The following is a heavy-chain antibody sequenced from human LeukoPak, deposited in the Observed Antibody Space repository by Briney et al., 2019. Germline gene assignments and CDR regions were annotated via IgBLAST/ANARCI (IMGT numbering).Heavy chain of an antibody. CDR3: ARMINYDFWSGGNWFDP. CDR1: GGSISSSSYY. Sequence: PSETLSLTCTVSGGSISSSSYYWSWIRQPPGKGLEWIGYIYYSGSTNYNPSLKSRVTISVDTSKNQFSLKLSSVTAAGTAVYYCARMINYDFWSGGNWFDPWGQGTLVTDSS. J-gene: IGHJ5*02. D-gene: IGHD3-3*01. V-gene: IGHV4-61*05. CDR2: IYYSGST.